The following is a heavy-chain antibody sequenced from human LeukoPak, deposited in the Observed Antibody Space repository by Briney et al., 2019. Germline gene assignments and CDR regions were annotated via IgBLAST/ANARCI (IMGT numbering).Heavy chain of an antibody. D-gene: IGHD6-13*01. CDR1: GFTFSSYA. V-gene: IGHV3-30*04. Sequence: GGSLRLSCAASGFTFSSYAMHWVRQAPGKGLERVAVISYDGSNKYYADSVKGRFTISRDNSKNTLYLQMNSLRAEDTAVYYCARKGIAAFDYWGQGTLVTVSS. CDR2: ISYDGSNK. J-gene: IGHJ4*02. CDR3: ARKGIAAFDY.